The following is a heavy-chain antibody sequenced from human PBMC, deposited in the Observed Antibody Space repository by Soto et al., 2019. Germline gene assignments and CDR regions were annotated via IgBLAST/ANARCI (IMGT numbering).Heavy chain of an antibody. CDR1: GFTFNTYA. V-gene: IGHV3-48*01. CDR2: ISSSSSTI. J-gene: IGHJ5*02. D-gene: IGHD6-13*01. CDR3: ARHPERIAEIGWFDP. Sequence: GGSLRLSCAASGFTFNTYAMYWVRQAPGKGLEWVSYISSSSSTIYYADSVKGRFTISRDNAKNSLYLQMNSLRAEDTAVYYCARHPERIAEIGWFDPWGQGTLVTVSS.